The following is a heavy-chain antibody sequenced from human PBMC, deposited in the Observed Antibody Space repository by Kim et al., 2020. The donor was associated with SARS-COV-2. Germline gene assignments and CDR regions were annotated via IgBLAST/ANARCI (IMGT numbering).Heavy chain of an antibody. CDR3: ARGPSAWRFDP. J-gene: IGHJ5*02. CDR1: GGSISSHY. V-gene: IGHV4-59*11. CDR2: IYFTGST. D-gene: IGHD6-19*01. Sequence: SETLSLTCSVSGGSISSHYWSWIRRPPGEGLELLGYIYFTGSTNYNPSLKSRVTISVDTSKNQFFLKVTSVTAADTAVYYCARGPSAWRFDPWGQGTLVT.